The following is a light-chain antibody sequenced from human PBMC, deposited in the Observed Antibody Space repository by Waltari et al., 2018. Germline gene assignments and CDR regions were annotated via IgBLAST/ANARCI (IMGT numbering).Light chain of an antibody. V-gene: IGLV2-11*01. CDR2: EVS. CDR1: ISDVGGYNY. CDR3: CSYAGRYTFV. J-gene: IGLJ1*01. Sequence: QSALTQPRSVSGSPGQSVTISCTATISDVGGYNYVSWYQQHPGQAPKLLIYEVSKRPSGVPDRLSGSKSGNTASLTISGLQAEDEADYYCCSYAGRYTFVFGTGTKVTVL.